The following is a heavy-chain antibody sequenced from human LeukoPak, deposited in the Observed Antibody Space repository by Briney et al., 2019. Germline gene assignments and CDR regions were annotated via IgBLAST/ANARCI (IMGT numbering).Heavy chain of an antibody. Sequence: PSETLSLTCTVSGGSISSYYWSWIRQPAGKGLEWIGRIYTSGSTNYNPSLKSRVTMSVDTSKNQFSLRLSSVNAADTAVYFCAREGTSGGLNWLDPWGQGTLGTVSS. CDR1: GGSISSYY. J-gene: IGHJ5*02. CDR2: IYTSGST. CDR3: AREGTSGGLNWLDP. D-gene: IGHD3-10*01. V-gene: IGHV4-4*07.